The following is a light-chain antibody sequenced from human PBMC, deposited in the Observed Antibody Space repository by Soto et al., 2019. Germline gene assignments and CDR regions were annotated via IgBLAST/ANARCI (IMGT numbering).Light chain of an antibody. J-gene: IGKJ1*01. CDR1: QSVSSSY. CDR3: QQYGSSGT. V-gene: IGKV3-20*01. Sequence: EIVLTQSPGTLSLSPGERVTLSCRASQSVSSSYLAWYQQKPGQAPRLLIYRTSNRATGIPDRSSGSGSGTDFTLTISRLEPEDFAVYYCQQYGSSGTFGQGTKVDIK. CDR2: RTS.